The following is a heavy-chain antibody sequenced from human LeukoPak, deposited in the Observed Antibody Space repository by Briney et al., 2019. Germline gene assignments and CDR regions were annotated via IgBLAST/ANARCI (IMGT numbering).Heavy chain of an antibody. V-gene: IGHV1-3*03. J-gene: IGHJ4*02. Sequence: ASVKVSCKASVYTFTSYARHWVRQAPGQRLEWMGWINAGNGNTKYSQEFQGRVTSTADKATSTAYVELSSLRSEAPAVYYCARASGCSGGRCYVDWGQGKLVTVSS. CDR3: ARASGCSGGRCYVD. D-gene: IGHD2-15*01. CDR2: INAGNGNT. CDR1: VYTFTSYA.